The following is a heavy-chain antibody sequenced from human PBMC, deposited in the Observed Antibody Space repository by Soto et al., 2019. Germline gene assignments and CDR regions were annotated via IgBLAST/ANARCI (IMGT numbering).Heavy chain of an antibody. J-gene: IGHJ6*02. V-gene: IGHV3-23*05. CDR3: ARGGADHYNYGMDV. Sequence: QLSESGGDFLQPGGSLRLSCAASGFSLSSYAMTWVRQPPGRELEWVSSINGAATSTSYADSVKGHFTTSKDSSKNTLYLHMHSLRPDDTAVYYCARGGADHYNYGMDVWGQGTTVIVSS. D-gene: IGHD3-10*01. CDR2: INGAATST. CDR1: GFSLSSYA.